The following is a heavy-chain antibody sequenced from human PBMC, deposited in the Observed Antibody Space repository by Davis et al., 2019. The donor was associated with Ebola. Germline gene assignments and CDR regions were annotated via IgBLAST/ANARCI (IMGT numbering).Heavy chain of an antibody. V-gene: IGHV3-74*01. CDR3: AKDTSNVWFDV. CDR2: IHGDGSRT. D-gene: IGHD6-19*01. CDR1: GFTFRSYW. J-gene: IGHJ3*01. Sequence: HTGGSLRLSCVASGFTFRSYWMHWVRHAPGKGLVWVSRIHGDGSRTRYADSVEGRFTISRDNSKNTLHLQLNSLRVEDTAIYYCAKDTSNVWFDVWGQGTMVTVAS.